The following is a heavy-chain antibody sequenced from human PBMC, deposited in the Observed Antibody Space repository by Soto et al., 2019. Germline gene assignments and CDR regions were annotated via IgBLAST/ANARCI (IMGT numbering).Heavy chain of an antibody. CDR3: ARDHGNGGAYFYYYYGMDG. D-gene: IGHD2-21*01. V-gene: IGHV1-2*04. Sequence: ASVKVSCKASGYTFTGYYMHWVRQAPGQGLEWMGWINPNSGGTNYAQKFQGWVTMTRDTSISTAYMELSRLRSDDTAVYYCARDHGNGGAYFYYYYGMDGWGQGTKVTVSS. CDR2: INPNSGGT. CDR1: GYTFTGYY. J-gene: IGHJ6*02.